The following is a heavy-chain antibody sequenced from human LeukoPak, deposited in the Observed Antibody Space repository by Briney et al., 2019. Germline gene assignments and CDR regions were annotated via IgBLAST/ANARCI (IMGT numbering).Heavy chain of an antibody. D-gene: IGHD2/OR15-2a*01. CDR2: ITGSGGNT. Sequence: QPGESLRLSCAASGFTFSSYAMSWVRQAPGKGLEWVSRITGSGGNTYYADSVKGRFTISRDNSKNTLFLQVNSLRAEDTAIYYCATPLIGYGQVPPIDYWGQGTLVTVSS. CDR3: ATPLIGYGQVPPIDY. V-gene: IGHV3-23*01. CDR1: GFTFSSYA. J-gene: IGHJ4*02.